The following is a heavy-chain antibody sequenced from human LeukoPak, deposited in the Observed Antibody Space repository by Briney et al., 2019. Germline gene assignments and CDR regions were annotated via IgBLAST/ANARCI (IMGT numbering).Heavy chain of an antibody. J-gene: IGHJ4*02. V-gene: IGHV1-18*01. CDR1: GYTFTSYG. D-gene: IGHD6-19*01. Sequence: GASVKVSCKASGYTFTSYGISWVRQAPGQGLEWMGWISAYNGNTNYAQKFQGRVTMTRDTSISTAYMELSRLRSDDTAVYYCARDLISGWYYFDYWGQGTLVTVSS. CDR2: ISAYNGNT. CDR3: ARDLISGWYYFDY.